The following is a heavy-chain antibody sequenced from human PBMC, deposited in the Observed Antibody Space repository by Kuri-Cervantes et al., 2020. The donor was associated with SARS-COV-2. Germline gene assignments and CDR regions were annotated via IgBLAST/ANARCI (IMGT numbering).Heavy chain of an antibody. D-gene: IGHD3-3*01. V-gene: IGHV3-30*18. CDR3: AKVSKYYDFWSGYLSEPQPYYYYYMDV. Sequence: SLKISCAASGFTFSSYAMHGVRQAPVKGLERVAVISYDGSNRYYADHVKGRFTISRDNSKNTLYLQMNSLRAEDTAVYYCAKVSKYYDFWSGYLSEPQPYYYYYMDVWGKGTTVTVSS. CDR2: ISYDGSNR. CDR1: GFTFSSYA. J-gene: IGHJ6*03.